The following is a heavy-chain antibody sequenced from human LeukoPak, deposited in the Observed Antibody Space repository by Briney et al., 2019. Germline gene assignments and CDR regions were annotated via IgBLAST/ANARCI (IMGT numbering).Heavy chain of an antibody. Sequence: GGSLRLSCAASGFTFSSYSMNWVRQAPGKGLEWVANIKQDGSERYYVDSVKGRFTISRDNAKNSLYLQMNSLRAEDTAVYYCARELRMQLWSADAFDIWGQGTMVTVSS. V-gene: IGHV3-7*01. CDR2: IKQDGSER. CDR1: GFTFSSYS. D-gene: IGHD5-18*01. CDR3: ARELRMQLWSADAFDI. J-gene: IGHJ3*02.